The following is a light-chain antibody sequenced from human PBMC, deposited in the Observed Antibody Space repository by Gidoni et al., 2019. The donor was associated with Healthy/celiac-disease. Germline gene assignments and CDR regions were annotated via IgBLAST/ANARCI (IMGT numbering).Light chain of an antibody. Sequence: DIHITQSPSSLSASVGDRVTLTCRASQSISSYLNWYQQKPGKAPKLLIYDASSMQSGIPSRFSGSGSGTDFTLTISSLQPEDFATYYCQQSYSRPWTFGQGTKVEIK. CDR3: QQSYSRPWT. CDR1: QSISSY. V-gene: IGKV1-39*01. CDR2: DAS. J-gene: IGKJ1*01.